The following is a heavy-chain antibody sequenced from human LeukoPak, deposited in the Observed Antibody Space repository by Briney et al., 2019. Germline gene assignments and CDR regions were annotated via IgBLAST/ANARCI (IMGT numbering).Heavy chain of an antibody. CDR1: GGTFSSYA. J-gene: IGHJ4*02. Sequence: SVKVSCKASGGTFSSYAISWVRQAPGQGLEWMGGIIPIFATANYAQKFQGRVTITADESTSTAYMELSSLRSEDTAVYYCARGPITTRSHFDYWGQGTLVTVSS. D-gene: IGHD3-22*01. CDR2: IIPIFATA. V-gene: IGHV1-69*13. CDR3: ARGPITTRSHFDY.